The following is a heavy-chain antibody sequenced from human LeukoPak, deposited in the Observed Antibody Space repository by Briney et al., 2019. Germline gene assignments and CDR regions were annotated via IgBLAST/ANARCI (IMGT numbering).Heavy chain of an antibody. Sequence: GGSLRLSCAASGFTFSSYAMHWVRQAPGKGLEWVAVISYDGSNKYYADSVKGRFTIPRDNSKNTLYLQMNSLRAEDTAVYYCARVPVVVTAFDYWGQGTLVTVSS. CDR1: GFTFSSYA. CDR3: ARVPVVVTAFDY. D-gene: IGHD2-21*02. CDR2: ISYDGSNK. V-gene: IGHV3-30-3*01. J-gene: IGHJ4*02.